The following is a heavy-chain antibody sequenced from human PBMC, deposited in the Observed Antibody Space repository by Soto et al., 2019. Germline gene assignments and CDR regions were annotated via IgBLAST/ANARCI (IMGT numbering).Heavy chain of an antibody. J-gene: IGHJ4*02. V-gene: IGHV3-23*01. D-gene: IGHD1-26*01. CDR2: ISGSGGST. CDR1: GFTFSSYA. Sequence: EVQLLESGGGLVQPGGSLRLSCAASGFTFSSYAMRWVRQAPVMGLEWVSAISGSGGSTYYADSVKGRFTISRDNSKNTLYLQMNSLRAEYTAVYYCARRGSGSYYDNWGQGTLLTVSS. CDR3: ARRGSGSYYDN.